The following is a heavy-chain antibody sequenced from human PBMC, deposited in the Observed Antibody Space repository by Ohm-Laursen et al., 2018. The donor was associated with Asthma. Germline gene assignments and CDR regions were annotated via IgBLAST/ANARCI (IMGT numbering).Heavy chain of an antibody. D-gene: IGHD2-2*01. CDR3: ARHFIVVVPAATIGAFDI. V-gene: IGHV4-30-4*01. CDR1: GGSISSGDYY. CDR2: IYYSGST. J-gene: IGHJ3*02. Sequence: SQTLSLTCTVSGGSISSGDYYWSWIRQPPGKGLEWIGYIYYSGSTYYNPSLKSRVTISVDTSKNQFSLKLSSVTAADTAVYYCARHFIVVVPAATIGAFDIWGQGTMVTVSS.